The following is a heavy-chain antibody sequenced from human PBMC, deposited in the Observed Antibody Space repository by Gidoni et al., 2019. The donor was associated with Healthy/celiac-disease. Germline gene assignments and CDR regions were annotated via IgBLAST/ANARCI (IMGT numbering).Heavy chain of an antibody. CDR1: GGSISSSSYY. CDR3: AREVGDSSGYYYDQGWGYYFDY. J-gene: IGHJ4*02. V-gene: IGHV4-39*02. Sequence: QLQLQESGPGLVKPSETLSLTCTVSGGSISSSSYYWGWIRQPPGKGLEWIGSIYYSGSTYYNPSLKSRVTISVDTSKNQFSLKLSSVTAADTAVYYCAREVGDSSGYYYDQGWGYYFDYWGQGTLVTVSS. CDR2: IYYSGST. D-gene: IGHD3-22*01.